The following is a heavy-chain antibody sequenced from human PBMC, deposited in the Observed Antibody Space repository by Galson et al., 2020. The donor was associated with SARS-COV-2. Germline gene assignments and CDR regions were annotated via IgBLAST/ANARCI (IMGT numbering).Heavy chain of an antibody. V-gene: IGHV3-7*01. D-gene: IGHD2-2*01. CDR1: GLRFTNYW. Sequence: TGASLRLSCVVSGLRFTNYWMTWVRQAPGKGLEWVANINVDGTDRYYVDSVKGRFTFSRDNAKNSLYLQMNSLRAEDTAVYYCAVIYHTDAFDIWGQGTMVTVSS. CDR3: AVIYHTDAFDI. CDR2: INVDGTDR. J-gene: IGHJ3*02.